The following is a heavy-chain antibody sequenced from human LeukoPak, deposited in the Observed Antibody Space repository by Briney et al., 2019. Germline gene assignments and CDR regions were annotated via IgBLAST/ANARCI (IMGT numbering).Heavy chain of an antibody. CDR1: GFTFNINA. D-gene: IGHD3-22*01. CDR2: ISDNGGST. V-gene: IGHV3-23*01. J-gene: IGHJ4*02. CDR3: AKVGIVVGGDYYDY. Sequence: GGSLRLSCATSGFTFNINAMSWLRQAPGKGLEWVSVISDNGGSTYYADSVKGRFTISRDNSKNTLYLQMNSLRAEDTAVYYCAKVGIVVGGDYYDYWGQGTLVTVSS.